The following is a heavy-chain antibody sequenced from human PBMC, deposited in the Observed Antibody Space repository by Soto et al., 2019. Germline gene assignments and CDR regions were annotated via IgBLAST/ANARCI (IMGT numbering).Heavy chain of an antibody. D-gene: IGHD1-26*01. CDR3: KKDSRWELPFDY. Sequence: GGSLRLSCAASGFTFSNAWMNWVRQAPGKGLEWVGRIKSKTDGGATDYAAPVKGRFTISRDDSKNTLYLQMNSLKTEDTAVYYCKKDSRWELPFDYWGQGTLVPVSS. CDR1: GFTFSNAW. CDR2: IKSKTDGGAT. J-gene: IGHJ4*02. V-gene: IGHV3-15*07.